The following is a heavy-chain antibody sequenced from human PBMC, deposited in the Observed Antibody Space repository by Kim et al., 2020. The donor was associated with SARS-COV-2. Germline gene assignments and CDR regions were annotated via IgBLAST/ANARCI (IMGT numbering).Heavy chain of an antibody. J-gene: IGHJ4*02. D-gene: IGHD1-26*01. CDR1: GVSSSSHY. CDR3: ATTGSYRGYYFDY. CDR2: IYYTGST. Sequence: SETLSLTCTVSGVSSSSHYWSWIRQPPGKGLEWIGYIYYTGSTNFNPSLRSRVTMSVDTSKNQFSLKLNSVTAADTAVYYCATTGSYRGYYFDYWGQGILVTVSS. V-gene: IGHV4-59*11.